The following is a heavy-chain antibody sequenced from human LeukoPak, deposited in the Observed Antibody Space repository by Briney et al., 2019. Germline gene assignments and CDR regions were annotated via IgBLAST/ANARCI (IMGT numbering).Heavy chain of an antibody. Sequence: PSETLSLTCAVYGGSFSGYYWSWIRQPPGKGLEWIGEINHSGSTNYNPSLKSRVTISVDTSKNQFSPKLSSVTAADTAVYYCARIHHYYGSGSYYKLNDYWGQGTLVTVSS. V-gene: IGHV4-34*01. D-gene: IGHD3-10*01. CDR1: GGSFSGYY. CDR2: INHSGST. J-gene: IGHJ4*02. CDR3: ARIHHYYGSGSYYKLNDY.